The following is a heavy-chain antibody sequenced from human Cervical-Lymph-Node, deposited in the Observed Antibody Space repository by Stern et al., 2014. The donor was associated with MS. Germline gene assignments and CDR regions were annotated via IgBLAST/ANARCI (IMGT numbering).Heavy chain of an antibody. CDR1: GGSISNDNW. Sequence: VQLVESGPGLVKPSGTLSLTCAVSGGSISNDNWWCWVRQAPGKGLEWIGEIHHRGNTNYNPSLKGRVTMSVGKAKNQFFLKLTSVTAADTAVYYCAAAMNLYWPYHDVWGQGTTVAVSS. D-gene: IGHD2-8*02. V-gene: IGHV4-4*02. CDR3: AAAMNLYWPYHDV. J-gene: IGHJ6*02. CDR2: IHHRGNT.